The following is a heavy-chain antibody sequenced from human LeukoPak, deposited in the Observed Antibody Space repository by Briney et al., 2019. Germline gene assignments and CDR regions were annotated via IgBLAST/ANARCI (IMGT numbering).Heavy chain of an antibody. J-gene: IGHJ4*02. CDR3: ARGGGWLQQIDY. D-gene: IGHD5-24*01. CDR2: ISSSNTYI. CDR1: RFTFSSYS. Sequence: GGSLRLSCVASRFTFSSYSMNWVRQAPGKGLEWVSSISSSNTYIYYADSVKGRFTISRDNAKNSLYLQMNSLRAEDTALYYCARGGGWLQQIDYWGQGTLVTVSS. V-gene: IGHV3-21*04.